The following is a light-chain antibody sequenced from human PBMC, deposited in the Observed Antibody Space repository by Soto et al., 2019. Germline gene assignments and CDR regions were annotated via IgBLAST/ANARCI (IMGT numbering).Light chain of an antibody. CDR2: DAS. J-gene: IGKJ1*01. CDR3: QHYSSVWT. Sequence: DIQMTQSPSTLSSSVGDRVTITCRASQSISRGLAWYQQKPGKAPNLLIYDASTLESGVPSRFSGSGSGTEFTLTISSLQPDDFATYHRQHYSSVWTFGQGTKVDIK. CDR1: QSISRG. V-gene: IGKV1-5*01.